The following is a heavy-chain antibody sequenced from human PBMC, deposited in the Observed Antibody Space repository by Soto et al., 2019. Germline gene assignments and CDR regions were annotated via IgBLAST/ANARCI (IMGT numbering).Heavy chain of an antibody. CDR2: ISYDGSNK. Sequence: GVSLRVSCPASALTFSTFARHCLLEPPFKGLDWVAVISYDGSNKYYADSVKGRFTISRDNSKNTLYLQMNSLTSEDTAVYYCARDPAGGSGHYYLFDYWGQGTLVTVSS. D-gene: IGHD3-22*01. V-gene: IGHV3-30-3*01. J-gene: IGHJ4*02. CDR1: ALTFSTFA. CDR3: ARDPAGGSGHYYLFDY.